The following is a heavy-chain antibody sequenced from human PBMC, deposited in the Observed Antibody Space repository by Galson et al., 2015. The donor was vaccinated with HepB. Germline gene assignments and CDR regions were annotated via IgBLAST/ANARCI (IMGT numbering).Heavy chain of an antibody. Sequence: SLRLSCAASGFTFRLYDMHWVRQATGKGLEWVSAIGTAGDTYYPGSVKGRFTTSREDAKNSFYLQMNSLRTGDTAVYYCARAFTIFGTTSLDYWGQGTLVTVSS. CDR3: ARAFTIFGTTSLDY. D-gene: IGHD3-3*01. J-gene: IGHJ4*02. CDR1: GFTFRLYD. V-gene: IGHV3-13*01. CDR2: IGTAGDT.